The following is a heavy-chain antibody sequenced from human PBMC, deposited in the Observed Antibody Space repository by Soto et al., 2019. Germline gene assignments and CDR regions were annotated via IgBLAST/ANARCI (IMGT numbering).Heavy chain of an antibody. V-gene: IGHV4-59*01. Sequence: VQLQESGPGLVKPSETLSLTCTVSGGSISSYYWSWIRQPPGQGLEWIGYIHDSGTTNYNPSLRSRVSISVDTSKTQFSLKLNYVTAADSAVYYCARVDGEWDAFDIWGQGTMVTVSS. CDR2: IHDSGTT. J-gene: IGHJ3*02. CDR3: ARVDGEWDAFDI. CDR1: GGSISSYY. D-gene: IGHD3-10*01.